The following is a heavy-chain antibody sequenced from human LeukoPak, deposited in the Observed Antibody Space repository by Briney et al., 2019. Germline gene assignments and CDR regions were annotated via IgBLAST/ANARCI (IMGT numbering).Heavy chain of an antibody. V-gene: IGHV3-9*01. CDR1: GFTFDDYA. Sequence: GGSLRLSCAASGFTFDDYAMHWVRQAPGEGLGWVSGISWNSGSIDYADSVKGRFTISRDNAKNSLYLQTNSLRAEDTALYYCAKDHYGDYVGAFDIWGQGTMVTVSS. D-gene: IGHD4-17*01. CDR2: ISWNSGSI. J-gene: IGHJ3*02. CDR3: AKDHYGDYVGAFDI.